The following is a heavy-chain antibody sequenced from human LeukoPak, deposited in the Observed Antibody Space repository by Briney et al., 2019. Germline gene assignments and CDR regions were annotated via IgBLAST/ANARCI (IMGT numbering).Heavy chain of an antibody. CDR1: AGTFISYT. CDR3: ARGGYSSXXGDY. J-gene: IGHJ4*02. D-gene: IGHD6-6*01. Sequence: ASVKVSCKASAGTFISYTISWVRQAPGQGLEWMGRIIPILGIANYAQTFQGRVTITADKSTSTAYTALSRLRSQDTAVYYCARGGYSSXXGDYWGQGXXVTXSS. CDR2: IIPILGIA. V-gene: IGHV1-69*02.